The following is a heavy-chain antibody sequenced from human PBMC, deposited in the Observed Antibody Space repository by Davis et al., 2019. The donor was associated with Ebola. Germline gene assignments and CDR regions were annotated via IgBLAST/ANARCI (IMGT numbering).Heavy chain of an antibody. Sequence: GESLKISCAASGFTVSSNYMSWVRQAPGKGLEWVSVIYSGGSTYYADSVKGRFTISRDNSKNTLYLQMNSLRAEDTAVYYCARVPSTVTYYYYGMDVWGQGTTVTVSS. D-gene: IGHD4-11*01. CDR3: ARVPSTVTYYYYGMDV. V-gene: IGHV3-66*01. J-gene: IGHJ6*02. CDR2: IYSGGST. CDR1: GFTVSSNY.